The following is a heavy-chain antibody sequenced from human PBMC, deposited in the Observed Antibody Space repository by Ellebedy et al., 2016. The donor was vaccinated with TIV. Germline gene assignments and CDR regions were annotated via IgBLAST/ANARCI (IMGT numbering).Heavy chain of an antibody. J-gene: IGHJ4*02. CDR2: VSYDGSSQ. V-gene: IGHV3-30*18. CDR3: AKDRFELGRKVAAFDS. D-gene: IGHD6-19*01. CDR1: GFSFRSHG. Sequence: PGGSLRLSCAVSGFSFRSHGMHWVRQAPGKGLEWVALVSYDGSSQLYADSVKGRFTISRDNGKNMLYLQMNSLRPEDTAIYYCAKDRFELGRKVAAFDSWGQGTLVTVSS.